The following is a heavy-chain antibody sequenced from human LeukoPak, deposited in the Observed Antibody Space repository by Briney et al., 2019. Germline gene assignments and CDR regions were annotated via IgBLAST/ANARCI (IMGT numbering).Heavy chain of an antibody. V-gene: IGHV4-61*01. Sequence: SESLSLTCTVSGGSVSSGSYYWSWIRQPPGKGPEGIGDIYYSGSTHYNPSLKSRVTIPVGTSKNQFSLKLSSVTAADMAVYYCARDYRRYYGLVPPQPLIYYYGMDVWGKETTVTVPS. CDR3: ARDYRRYYGLVPPQPLIYYYGMDV. J-gene: IGHJ6*04. CDR1: GGSVSSGSYY. D-gene: IGHD3-10*01. CDR2: IYYSGST.